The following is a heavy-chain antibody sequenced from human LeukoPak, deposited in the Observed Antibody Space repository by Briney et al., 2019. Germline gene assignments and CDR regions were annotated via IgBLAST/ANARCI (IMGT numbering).Heavy chain of an antibody. D-gene: IGHD3-22*01. CDR1: GYTFTSYA. Sequence: ASVTVSCTASGYTFTSYAMHWVRQAPGQRLEWMGWINAGNGNTKYSQEFQGRVTITRDTSASTAYMELSSLRSEDTAVYYCARDGQWGYYYDSSGYPFAWGQGTLVTVSS. CDR3: ARDGQWGYYYDSSGYPFA. J-gene: IGHJ5*02. V-gene: IGHV1-3*03. CDR2: INAGNGNT.